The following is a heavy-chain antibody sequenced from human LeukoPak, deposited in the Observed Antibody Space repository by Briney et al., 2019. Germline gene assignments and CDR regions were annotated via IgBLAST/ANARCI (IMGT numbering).Heavy chain of an antibody. CDR2: ISTSSSYI. J-gene: IGHJ4*02. D-gene: IGHD3-22*01. CDR3: ARDAYYYDSSGSGYFNY. Sequence: AGGSLRLSCTASGFTFSSYSMNWVRQAPGKGLEWVSSISTSSSYIYYADSVKGRFTISRDNAKNSLYLQMNSLRAEDTAVYYCARDAYYYDSSGSGYFNYWGQGTLVTVSS. CDR1: GFTFSSYS. V-gene: IGHV3-21*01.